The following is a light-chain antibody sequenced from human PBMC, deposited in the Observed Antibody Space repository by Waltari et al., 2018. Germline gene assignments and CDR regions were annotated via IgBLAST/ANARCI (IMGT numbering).Light chain of an antibody. CDR1: SSDVGSYNL. Sequence: QSALTQPASVSGSPGQSITIHCTGTSSDVGSYNLVSWYQQHPGKAPKRMIYEDTKRPSGVSDRFSGSKSGNTASLTISGLQAEDEADYYCCSYAGSSPHVVFGGGTKLTVL. J-gene: IGLJ2*01. CDR3: CSYAGSSPHVV. CDR2: EDT. V-gene: IGLV2-23*01.